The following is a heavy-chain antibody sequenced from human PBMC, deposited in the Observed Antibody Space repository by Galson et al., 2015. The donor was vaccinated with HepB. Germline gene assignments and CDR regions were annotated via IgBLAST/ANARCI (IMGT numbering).Heavy chain of an antibody. CDR2: INPSGGST. CDR3: ARGSITVAGLGY. V-gene: IGHV1-46*01. D-gene: IGHD6-19*01. J-gene: IGHJ4*02. Sequence: SVTVSCKASGSTFTSYYMHWVRQAPGQGLEWMGIINPSGGSTSYAQKFQGRVTMTRDTSTSTVDMELSSLRSEDTAVYYCARGSITVAGLGYWGQGTLVTVSS. CDR1: GSTFTSYY.